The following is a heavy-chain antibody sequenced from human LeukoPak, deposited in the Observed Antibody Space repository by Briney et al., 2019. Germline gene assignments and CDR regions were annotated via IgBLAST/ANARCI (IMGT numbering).Heavy chain of an antibody. CDR1: GFTFSSYA. J-gene: IGHJ4*02. CDR3: ARDLPPAD. V-gene: IGHV3-30*04. CDR2: ISYDGSNK. Sequence: GGSLRLSCAASGFTFSSYAMHWVRQAPGKGLEWVAVISYDGSNKYYADSVKGRFTISRDNSKNTPYLQMNSLRAEDTAVYYCARDLPPADWGQGTLVTVSS.